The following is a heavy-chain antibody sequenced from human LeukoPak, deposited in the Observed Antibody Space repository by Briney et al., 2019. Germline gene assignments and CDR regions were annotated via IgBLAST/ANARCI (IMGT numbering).Heavy chain of an antibody. V-gene: IGHV4-61*01. Sequence: PSETLSLTCTVSGGSISSSSYYWGWIRQPPGKGLEWIGYIYYSGSTNYNPSLKSRVTISVDTSKNQFSLKLSSVTAADTAVYYCARDYYGSGSYLHWGQGTLVTVSS. CDR2: IYYSGST. J-gene: IGHJ4*02. CDR3: ARDYYGSGSYLH. D-gene: IGHD3-10*01. CDR1: GGSISSSSYY.